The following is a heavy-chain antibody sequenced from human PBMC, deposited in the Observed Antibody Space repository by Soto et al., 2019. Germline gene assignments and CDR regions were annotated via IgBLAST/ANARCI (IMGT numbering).Heavy chain of an antibody. D-gene: IGHD1-26*01. CDR3: AGGSTYGHLIWRGSYSY. CDR1: GGSISSGGYY. V-gene: IGHV4-31*03. CDR2: IYYSGST. Sequence: SETLSLTCTVSGGSISSGGYYWSWIRQHPGKGLEWIGYIYYSGSTYYNPSLKSRVTISVDTSKNQFSLKLSPVTAADTAVYYCAGGSTYGHLIWRGSYSYWGQGTLVTVSS. J-gene: IGHJ4*02.